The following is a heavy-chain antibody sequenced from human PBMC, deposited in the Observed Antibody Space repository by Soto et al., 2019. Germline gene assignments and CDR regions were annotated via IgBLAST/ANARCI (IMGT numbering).Heavy chain of an antibody. CDR3: ARSSSFYIFLLSLHMQRVSLGHSMDV. CDR2: INPSGGTT. CDR1: GYTFTSYY. J-gene: IGHJ6*04. Sequence: GASVKVSCKASGYTFTSYYMHWVRQAPGQGLEWMGLINPSGGTTSYAQKFQDRVTMTRDTTTTIVYMEVRSLRSEDTAVYYCARSSSFYIFLLSLHMQRVSLGHSMDVWGKGTTVTVPS. D-gene: IGHD6-13*01. V-gene: IGHV1-46*03.